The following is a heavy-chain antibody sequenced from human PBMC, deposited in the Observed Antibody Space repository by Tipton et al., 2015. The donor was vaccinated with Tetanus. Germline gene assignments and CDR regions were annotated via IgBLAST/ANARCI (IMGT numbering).Heavy chain of an antibody. CDR3: ARANYDFPKKGPFDS. CDR1: GDSLVRGGYY. V-gene: IGHV4-61*08. D-gene: IGHD3-3*01. Sequence: TLSLTCTVSGDSLVRGGYYWNWIRQPPGKGLEWIGYVSYSGSTNSNYSLKSRITISQDTSKNQFSLRLTSVTAADTAVYYCARANYDFPKKGPFDSWGQGILVIVSA. CDR2: VSYSGST. J-gene: IGHJ4*02.